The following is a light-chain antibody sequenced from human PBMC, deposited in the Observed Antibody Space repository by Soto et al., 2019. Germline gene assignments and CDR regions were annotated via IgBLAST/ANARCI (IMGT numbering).Light chain of an antibody. CDR2: EVS. J-gene: IGKJ4*01. CDR1: QTLLNSDGKTY. V-gene: IGKV2D-29*01. CDR3: MQSIQLPVT. Sequence: DIVMTQTPASLSVTPGQSASISCKSSQTLLNSDGKTYLYWYLQKAGQPPQLLIFEVSTRFSGVSGRFSGSWSGTDFTLKISRVEAEDVGTYYCMQSIQLPVTFGGGTKVEI.